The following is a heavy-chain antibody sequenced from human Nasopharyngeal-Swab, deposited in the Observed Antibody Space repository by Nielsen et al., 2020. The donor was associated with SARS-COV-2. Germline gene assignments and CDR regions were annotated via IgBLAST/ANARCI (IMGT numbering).Heavy chain of an antibody. CDR3: AKAYYASRGYIEYYFDY. V-gene: IGHV3-30*18. Sequence: LKISCAASGFTFSSYGMHWVRQAPGKGLEWVAVISYDGSNKYYADSVKGRFTISRDNSKNTLYLQMNSLRAEDTAVYYCAKAYYASRGYIEYYFDYWGQGTLVTVSS. D-gene: IGHD3-22*01. J-gene: IGHJ4*02. CDR2: ISYDGSNK. CDR1: GFTFSSYG.